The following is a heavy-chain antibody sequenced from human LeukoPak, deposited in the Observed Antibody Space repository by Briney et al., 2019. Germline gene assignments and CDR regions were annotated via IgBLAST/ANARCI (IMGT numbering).Heavy chain of an antibody. D-gene: IGHD6-6*01. CDR2: ISGNGDNT. V-gene: IGHV3-64D*09. CDR3: VITSATGPLDY. J-gene: IGHJ4*02. Sequence: GGSLRLSFLASVFTFSTYARHWFRQAPGKGLEYVSAISGNGDNTYYADSLKGRFTISRDNAKNTLYLQMSSLRLEDTAVYYCVITSATGPLDYWGQGTLVTVSS. CDR1: VFTFSTYA.